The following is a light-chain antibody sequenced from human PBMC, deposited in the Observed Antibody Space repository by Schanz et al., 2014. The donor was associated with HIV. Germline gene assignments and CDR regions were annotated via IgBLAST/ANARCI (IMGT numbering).Light chain of an antibody. Sequence: DIQMTQSPSSLSASVGDRVTLTCRASQDINTYLNWYQQQPGKAPKLLIFAASSLHNGVPSRFSGSGSGTDFTLTISSLQPEDFATYYCQQSYSTPRVTFGQGTKLEIK. V-gene: IGKV1-39*01. CDR2: AAS. CDR3: QQSYSTPRVT. CDR1: QDINTY. J-gene: IGKJ2*01.